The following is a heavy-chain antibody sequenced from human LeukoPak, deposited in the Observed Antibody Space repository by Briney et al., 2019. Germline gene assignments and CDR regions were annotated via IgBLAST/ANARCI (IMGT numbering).Heavy chain of an antibody. CDR2: INPSGGST. J-gene: IGHJ4*02. CDR1: GYTFTSYY. CDR3: ARGRPRGSGSYYTLLYYFDY. D-gene: IGHD3-10*01. Sequence: ASVKVSCKASGYTFTSYYMHWVRQAPGQGLEWMGIINPSGGSTSYAQKFQGRVTMTRDMSTSTVYMELSSLRSEDTAVYYCARGRPRGSGSYYTLLYYFDYWGQGTLVTVSS. V-gene: IGHV1-46*01.